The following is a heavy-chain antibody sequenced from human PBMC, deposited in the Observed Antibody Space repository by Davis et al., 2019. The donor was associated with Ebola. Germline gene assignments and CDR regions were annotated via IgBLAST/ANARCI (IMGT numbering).Heavy chain of an antibody. Sequence: SVPVPCKASRYTFTSYGITWVRQAPRQGLEWMGWMNPHNGNTNYAQNVQGRVIMTSDTATTTAYMEVGSLRSDDTAVYYCARAQFPTTSDNWGQGTLVTVSS. CDR1: RYTFTSYG. J-gene: IGHJ4*02. CDR3: ARAQFPTTSDN. D-gene: IGHD1-1*01. V-gene: IGHV1-18*04. CDR2: MNPHNGNT.